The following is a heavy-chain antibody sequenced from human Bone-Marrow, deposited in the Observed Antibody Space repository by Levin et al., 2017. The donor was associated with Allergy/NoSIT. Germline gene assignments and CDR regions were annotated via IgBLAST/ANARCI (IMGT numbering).Heavy chain of an antibody. D-gene: IGHD2-15*01. J-gene: IGHJ4*02. CDR3: AKDIKYCSGGSCYSGLGRFDY. Sequence: GGSLRLSCAASGFPFTNYAMNWVRQAPGKGLEWVSSISGSGGSTYYADSVKGRFTISRDNSKNTVSLQMNSLRVEDTALYYCAKDIKYCSGGSCYSGLGRFDYWGQGILVTVSS. CDR2: ISGSGGST. CDR1: GFPFTNYA. V-gene: IGHV3-23*01.